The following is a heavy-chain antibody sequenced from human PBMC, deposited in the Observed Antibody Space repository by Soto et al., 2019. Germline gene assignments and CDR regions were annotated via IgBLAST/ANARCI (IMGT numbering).Heavy chain of an antibody. J-gene: IGHJ5*02. Sequence: PGGSLRLSCAASGFTVSSNYMSWVRQAPGKGLEWVSVIYSGGSTYYADSVKGRFTISRDNSKNMLYLHMNSLRAEDTAVYYCARYTVSGFDTWGQGTLVNVSS. V-gene: IGHV3-53*01. CDR1: GFTVSSNY. CDR2: IYSGGST. CDR3: ARYTVSGFDT. D-gene: IGHD4-17*01.